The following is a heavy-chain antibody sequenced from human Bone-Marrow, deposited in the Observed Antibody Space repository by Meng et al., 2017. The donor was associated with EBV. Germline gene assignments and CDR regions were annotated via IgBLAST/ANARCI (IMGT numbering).Heavy chain of an antibody. CDR3: ASESGRGYTPDY. V-gene: IGHV1-69*01. CDR1: GYTFSGYY. Sequence: QVQLVQSGAEVKKPGASVKVSCKASGYTFSGYYMHWVRQAPGQGLEWLGGLIPMFGAPNYAQKFQGRVTITADEYTSTHFMELSSLRSEDTAVYYCASESGRGYTPDYWGQGTLVTVSS. D-gene: IGHD3-10*01. J-gene: IGHJ4*02. CDR2: LIPMFGAP.